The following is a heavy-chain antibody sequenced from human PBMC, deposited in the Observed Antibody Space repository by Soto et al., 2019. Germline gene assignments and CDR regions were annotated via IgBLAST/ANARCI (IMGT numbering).Heavy chain of an antibody. CDR2: IDPSDSYT. V-gene: IGHV5-10-1*01. CDR1: GYSFTSYW. D-gene: IGHD3-16*01. Sequence: PGESLKISCKGSGYSFTSYWISWVRQMPGKGLEWMGRIDPSDSYTNYSPSFQGHVTISADKSISTAHLQWSSLKASDTAMYYCAIGGYYYYYGMDVWGQGTTVTVSS. J-gene: IGHJ6*02. CDR3: AIGGYYYYYGMDV.